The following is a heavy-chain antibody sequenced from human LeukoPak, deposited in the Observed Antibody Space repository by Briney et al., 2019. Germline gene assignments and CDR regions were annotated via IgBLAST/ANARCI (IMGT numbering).Heavy chain of an antibody. Sequence: SETLSLTCTVSGGSISSSSYYWGWIRQPPGTGLEWIGSIYYSGSTYYNPSLKSRVTISVDTSKNQFSLKLSSVTAADTAVYYCAKRPFYYDSRDDAFDIWGQGTMVTVSS. V-gene: IGHV4-39*01. CDR1: GGSISSSSYY. CDR2: IYYSGST. D-gene: IGHD3-22*01. J-gene: IGHJ3*02. CDR3: AKRPFYYDSRDDAFDI.